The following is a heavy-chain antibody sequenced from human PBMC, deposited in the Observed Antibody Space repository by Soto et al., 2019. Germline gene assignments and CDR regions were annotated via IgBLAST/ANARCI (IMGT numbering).Heavy chain of an antibody. CDR3: AKVGSGSYSAHA. Sequence: EVQLLESGGGLVQPGGSLRLSCAASGFTFSSYAMNWVRQAPGKGLEWVSTISFSGVNRHYADSVKGRFTISRDNSKNTLYLQMNSLRAEDTAMYYCAKVGSGSYSAHAWCQGTLVTVSS. CDR2: ISFSGVNR. V-gene: IGHV3-23*01. J-gene: IGHJ5*02. CDR1: GFTFSSYA. D-gene: IGHD3-10*01.